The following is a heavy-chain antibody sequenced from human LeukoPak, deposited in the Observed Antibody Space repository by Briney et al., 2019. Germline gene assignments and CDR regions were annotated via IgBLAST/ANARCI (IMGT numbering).Heavy chain of an antibody. Sequence: PSETLSLTCTVSGGAISSYYWSWIRQPPGKRLEWIGHIYYSGSTNYNPSLKSRVTISVDTSKNQFSLKLSSVTAADTAVYYCASRSSIWSGYQDTLYYFDSWGQGALVTVSS. CDR1: GGAISSYY. D-gene: IGHD3-3*01. CDR2: IYYSGST. V-gene: IGHV4-59*01. J-gene: IGHJ4*02. CDR3: ASRSSIWSGYQDTLYYFDS.